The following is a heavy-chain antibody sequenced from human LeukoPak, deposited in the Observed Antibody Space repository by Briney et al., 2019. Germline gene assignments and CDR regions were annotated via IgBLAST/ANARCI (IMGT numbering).Heavy chain of an antibody. CDR3: ARGLWFDP. CDR1: GGSFSGYY. Sequence: SETLSLTCAVYGGSFSGYYWSWIRQPPGKGLEWIGEINHSGSTNYNPSLKSRVTISVDTSKNQFPLKLSSVTAADTAVYYCARGLWFDPWGQGTLVTVSS. J-gene: IGHJ5*02. V-gene: IGHV4-34*01. CDR2: INHSGST.